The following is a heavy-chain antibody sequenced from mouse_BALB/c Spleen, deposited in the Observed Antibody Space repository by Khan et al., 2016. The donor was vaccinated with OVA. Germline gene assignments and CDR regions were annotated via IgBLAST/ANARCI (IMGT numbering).Heavy chain of an antibody. CDR3: ARRLGDYYAMDY. J-gene: IGHJ4*01. CDR1: GFTFSSYA. CDR2: ISSGGHYT. D-gene: IGHD2-13*01. Sequence: EVELVESGGGLVKPGGSLKLSCSASGFTFSSYAMSWVRQTPEKRLELVATISSGGHYTFYPDSVKGRFTISRDNARNTLYLQMSSLRSDDTAMYYCARRLGDYYAMDYWGQGTSVTVSS. V-gene: IGHV5-9-3*01.